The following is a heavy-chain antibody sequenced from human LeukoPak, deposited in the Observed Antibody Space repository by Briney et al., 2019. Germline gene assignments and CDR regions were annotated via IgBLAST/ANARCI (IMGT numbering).Heavy chain of an antibody. V-gene: IGHV1-2*02. D-gene: IGHD4-17*01. CDR1: GYTFTGYY. J-gene: IGHJ5*02. CDR2: INPNSGGT. CDR3: ARDLEYGDYVNWFDP. Sequence: ASVKVSCKASGYTFTGYYMHWVRRAPGQGLEWMGWINPNSGGTNYAQKFQGRVTMTRDTSISTAYMELSRLRSDDTAVYYCARDLEYGDYVNWFDPWGQGTLVTVSS.